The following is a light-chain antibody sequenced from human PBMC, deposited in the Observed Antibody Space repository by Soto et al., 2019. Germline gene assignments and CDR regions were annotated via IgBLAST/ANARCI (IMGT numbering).Light chain of an antibody. V-gene: IGKV3-20*01. Sequence: EIVLTQSPGTLSLSPGERATLSCRASQSLRSDFVAWYQQKPGQAPRLLIYSSSNRATGIPDRFSGSGSGQAFTLTITRLEPEDFAVYYCQQFGIAPRTFGQGTKVE. J-gene: IGKJ2*01. CDR3: QQFGIAPRT. CDR2: SSS. CDR1: QSLRSDF.